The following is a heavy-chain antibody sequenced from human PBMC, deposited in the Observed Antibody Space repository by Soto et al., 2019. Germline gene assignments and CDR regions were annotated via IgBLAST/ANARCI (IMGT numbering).Heavy chain of an antibody. CDR2: ISGDGYST. CDR3: ANLLYSNYVLTHC. V-gene: IGHV3-23*01. J-gene: IGHJ4*02. CDR1: GFTFSSYA. Sequence: GGSLRVSCAASGFTFSSYAMSWVRQAPGKGLEWVSAISGDGYSTYSADSVKGRFTISRDNSKNTLYLRMNSLRAEDTAVYYCANLLYSNYVLTHCWGQGTLVTVSS. D-gene: IGHD4-4*01.